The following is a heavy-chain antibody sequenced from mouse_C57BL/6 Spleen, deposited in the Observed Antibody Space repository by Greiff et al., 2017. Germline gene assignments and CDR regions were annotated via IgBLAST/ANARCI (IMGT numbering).Heavy chain of an antibody. V-gene: IGHV5-17*01. D-gene: IGHD1-1*01. CDR3: ARGPYYYGSSHYFDY. J-gene: IGHJ2*01. Sequence: EVKLVESGGGLVQPGGSLKLSCAASGFTFSDYGMHWVRQAPEKGLEWVAYISSGSSTIYYADTVKGRFTISRDNAKNTLFLQMTSLRSEDTAMYYCARGPYYYGSSHYFDYWGQGTTLTVSS. CDR1: GFTFSDYG. CDR2: ISSGSSTI.